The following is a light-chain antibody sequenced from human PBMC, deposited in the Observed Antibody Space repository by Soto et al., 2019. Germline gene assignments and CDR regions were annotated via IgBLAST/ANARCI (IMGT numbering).Light chain of an antibody. CDR1: RSDIGGYNI. CDR2: EGS. CDR3: CSYAGSSTLL. Sequence: QSVLTQPASVSGSPGQSISISCTGTRSDIGGYNIVSWYQHHPGKAPKLMIYEGSKRPSGVSNRFFGSKSGNAASLTISGLQAEDDADYYCCSYAGSSTLLFGGGTKLTVL. V-gene: IGLV2-23*01. J-gene: IGLJ2*01.